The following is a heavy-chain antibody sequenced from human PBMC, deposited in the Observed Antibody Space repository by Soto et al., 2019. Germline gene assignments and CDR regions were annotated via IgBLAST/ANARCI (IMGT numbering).Heavy chain of an antibody. V-gene: IGHV4-34*12. CDR2: IFHGGST. CDR1: GGSFSGYY. D-gene: IGHD3-22*01. CDR3: ARPHYDSNTFYYYFNY. J-gene: IGHJ4*02. Sequence: SETLSLTCAVYGGSFSGYYWSWIRQPPGKGLEWIGEIFHGGSTNYSPSLKSRVTISVDTSKDQVSLELSSVTAADTAVYYCARPHYDSNTFYYYFNYWGQGTLVTVSS.